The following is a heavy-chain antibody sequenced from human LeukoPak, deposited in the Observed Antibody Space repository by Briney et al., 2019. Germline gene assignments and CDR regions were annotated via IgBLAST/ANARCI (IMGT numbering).Heavy chain of an antibody. D-gene: IGHD6-19*01. CDR2: IYHSGST. CDR1: GYSISSGYY. V-gene: IGHV4-38-2*02. J-gene: IGHJ4*02. CDR3: ATVAGPKTDY. Sequence: PSETLSLTCTVSGYSISSGYYWGWIRQPPGEGLEWIGSIYHSGSTYYNPSLKSRVTISVDTSKNQFSLKLSSVTAADTAVYYCATVAGPKTDYWGQGTLVTVSS.